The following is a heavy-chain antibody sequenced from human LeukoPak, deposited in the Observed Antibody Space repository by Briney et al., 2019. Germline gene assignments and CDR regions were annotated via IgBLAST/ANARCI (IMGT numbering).Heavy chain of an antibody. D-gene: IGHD6-13*01. CDR3: AFGYSSSWGSFDY. Sequence: GGSLRLSCAASGFTFSSYSMNWVRQAPGKGLEWVSYISSSSSTIYYADSVKGRFTISRDNAKNSLYLQMNSLRAEDTAVYYCAFGYSSSWGSFDYWGQGTLATVSS. J-gene: IGHJ4*02. V-gene: IGHV3-48*04. CDR2: ISSSSSTI. CDR1: GFTFSSYS.